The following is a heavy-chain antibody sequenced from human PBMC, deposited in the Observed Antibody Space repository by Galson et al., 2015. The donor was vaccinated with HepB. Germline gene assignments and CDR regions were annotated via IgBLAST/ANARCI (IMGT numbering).Heavy chain of an antibody. V-gene: IGHV4-59*08. CDR1: GGSISSYY. Sequence: ETLSLTCTVSGGSISSYYWSWIRQPPGKGLEWIGYIYYSGSTNYNPSLKSRVTISVDTSKNQFSLKLSSVTAADTAVYYCARALYYYSMDVWGQGTTVTVSS. CDR3: ARALYYYSMDV. CDR2: IYYSGST. J-gene: IGHJ6*02.